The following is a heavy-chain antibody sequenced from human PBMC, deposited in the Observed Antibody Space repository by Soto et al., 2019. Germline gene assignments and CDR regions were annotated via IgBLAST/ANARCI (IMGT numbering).Heavy chain of an antibody. CDR2: INAANGNT. V-gene: IGHV1-3*01. CDR3: ARDSWEFSSAWYARMGFDY. CDR1: GYTFISYA. J-gene: IGHJ4*02. Sequence: ASVKVSCKASGYTFISYAMHWVRQAPGRRLEWMGWINAANGNTKYSQKFQGRVTITRDTSADTAYMDLSSLRSEDTAVYYCARDSWEFSSAWYARMGFDYWGQGTLVNVSS. D-gene: IGHD6-19*01.